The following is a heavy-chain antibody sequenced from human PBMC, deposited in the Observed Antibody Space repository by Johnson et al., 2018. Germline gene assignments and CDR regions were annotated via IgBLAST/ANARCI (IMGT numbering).Heavy chain of an antibody. CDR1: GFTFSSYG. Sequence: QVRLVQSGGGVVQPGRSLRLSCAASGFTFSSYGMHWVRQAPGKGLEWVAVISYDGSNKKYADSVKGRFTISRDNSKNTRYLQMNSLRAEDTAVYYCAKESGSYYIENAFDIWGQGTMVTVSS. J-gene: IGHJ3*02. CDR3: AKESGSYYIENAFDI. D-gene: IGHD1-26*01. CDR2: ISYDGSNK. V-gene: IGHV3-30*18.